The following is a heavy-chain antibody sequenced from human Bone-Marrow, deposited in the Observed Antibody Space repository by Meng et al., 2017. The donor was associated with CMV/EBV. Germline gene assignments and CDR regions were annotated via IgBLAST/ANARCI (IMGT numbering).Heavy chain of an antibody. Sequence: SVKVSCKASGGTFSSYTISWVRQAPGQGLEWMGRIIPIFGTANYAQKFQGRVTITTDESTSTAYMELSSLRSEDTAVYYCARAFSGYDGINDGHYYGMDVWGQGTTVTVSS. CDR3: ARAFSGYDGINDGHYYGMDV. J-gene: IGHJ6*02. V-gene: IGHV1-69*05. CDR1: GGTFSSYT. D-gene: IGHD5-12*01. CDR2: IIPIFGTA.